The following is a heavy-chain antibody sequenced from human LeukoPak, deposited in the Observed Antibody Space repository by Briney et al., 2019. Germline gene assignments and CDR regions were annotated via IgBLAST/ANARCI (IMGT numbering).Heavy chain of an antibody. CDR2: INPNSGGT. V-gene: IGHV1-2*02. CDR1: GYTFTGYY. CDR3: ARGGSGSYFSWLDP. Sequence: GASVKVSCKASGYTFTGYYMHWVRQAPGQGLEWMGWINPNSGGTKYAQKFQGRVTMTRDTSISTAYMELSRLRSDDTAVYYCARGGSGSYFSWLDPWGQGTLVTVSS. J-gene: IGHJ5*02. D-gene: IGHD3-10*01.